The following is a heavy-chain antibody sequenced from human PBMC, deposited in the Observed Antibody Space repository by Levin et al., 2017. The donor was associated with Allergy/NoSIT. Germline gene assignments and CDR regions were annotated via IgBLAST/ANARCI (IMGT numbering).Heavy chain of an antibody. D-gene: IGHD4-23*01. J-gene: IGHJ4*02. CDR1: GFTFDDYT. CDR3: AKDTSAGGNSVSPYFDY. V-gene: IGHV3-43*01. CDR2: ISWDGGST. Sequence: GGSLRLSCAASGFTFDDYTMHWVRQAPGKGLEWVSLISWDGGSTYYADSVKGRFTISRDNSKNSLYLQMNSLRTEDTALYYCAKDTSAGGNSVSPYFDYWGQGTLVTVSS.